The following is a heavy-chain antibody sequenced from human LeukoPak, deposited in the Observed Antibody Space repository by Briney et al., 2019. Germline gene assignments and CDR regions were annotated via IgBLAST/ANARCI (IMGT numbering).Heavy chain of an antibody. D-gene: IGHD5-12*01. CDR3: ARGRIVATLGGMDV. Sequence: ASVKVPCKASGYTFTSYGISWVRQAPGQGLEWMGWISTYNGNTNYAQKLQGRVTMTTDTSTSTAYMELRSLRSDDTAVYYCARGRIVATLGGMDVWGQGTTVIVSS. V-gene: IGHV1-18*01. J-gene: IGHJ6*02. CDR2: ISTYNGNT. CDR1: GYTFTSYG.